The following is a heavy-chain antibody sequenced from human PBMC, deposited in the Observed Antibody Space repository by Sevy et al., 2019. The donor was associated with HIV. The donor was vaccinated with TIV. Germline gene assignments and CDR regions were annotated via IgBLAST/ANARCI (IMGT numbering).Heavy chain of an antibody. Sequence: GESLKISCKGSGYSFNTYWIGWVRQMPGKGLEWMGIIYPGDSNGRYSPSFQGQVTMSADKSISTAYLQLGSLKASGTAMYYCARRPGGVRHFDYWGQGTLVTVSS. CDR3: ARRPGGVRHFDY. J-gene: IGHJ4*02. CDR2: IYPGDSNG. V-gene: IGHV5-51*01. D-gene: IGHD1-1*01. CDR1: GYSFNTYW.